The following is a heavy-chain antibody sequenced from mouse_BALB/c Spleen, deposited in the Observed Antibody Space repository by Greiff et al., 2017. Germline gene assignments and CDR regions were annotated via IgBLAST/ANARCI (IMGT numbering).Heavy chain of an antibody. CDR2: ISSGGSYT. CDR1: GFTFSSYA. V-gene: IGHV5-9-3*01. CDR3: ARHLNFDD. J-gene: IGHJ2*01. Sequence: EVHLVESGGGLVKPGGSLKLSCAASGFTFSSYAMSWVRQTPEKRLEWVATISSGGSYTYYPDSVKGRFTISRDNAKNTLYLQMSSLRSEDTAMYYCARHLNFDDWGQGTTLTVSS.